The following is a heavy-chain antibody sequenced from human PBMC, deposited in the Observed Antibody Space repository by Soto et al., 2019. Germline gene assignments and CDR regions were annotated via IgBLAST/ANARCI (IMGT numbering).Heavy chain of an antibody. CDR2: ISHSSSYI. D-gene: IGHD3-16*01. Sequence: EVQLVESGGGLVKPGGSLRLSCAASGFIFSTYSMNWVRQAPGKGLEWVSDISHSSSYIYYADSVKGRFTISRDNAQNTLYLQMNSLSADDTAVYYCARDPDGGDCWGRGTLVTVSS. CDR1: GFIFSTYS. J-gene: IGHJ4*02. V-gene: IGHV3-21*05. CDR3: ARDPDGGDC.